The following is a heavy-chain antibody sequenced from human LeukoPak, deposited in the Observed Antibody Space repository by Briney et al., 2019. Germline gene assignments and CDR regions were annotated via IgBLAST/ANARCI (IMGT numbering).Heavy chain of an antibody. CDR1: GGSFSGSFSDYY. CDR3: ARDGVYYERNGYFPSAPI. V-gene: IGHV4-34*01. J-gene: IGHJ3*02. Sequence: SETLSLTCAVYGGSFSGSFSDYYWSWIRQPPGKGQEWIGEINHSGNTNYNPSLKSRVSISVDTSKNQFSLKVSSVTAADTAVYYCARDGVYYERNGYFPSAPIWGQGTMVTVSS. CDR2: INHSGNT. D-gene: IGHD3-22*01.